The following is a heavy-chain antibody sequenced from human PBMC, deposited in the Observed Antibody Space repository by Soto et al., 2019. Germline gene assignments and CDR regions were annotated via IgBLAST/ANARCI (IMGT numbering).Heavy chain of an antibody. D-gene: IGHD3-22*01. J-gene: IGHJ4*02. CDR3: ARDLLYYYDSSGYYPFDY. CDR1: GFTFSSYW. CDR2: IKQDGSEK. V-gene: IGHV3-7*01. Sequence: PGGSLRLSCAASGFTFSSYWMSWVRQAPGKGLEWVANIKQDGSEKYYVDSVKGRFTISRDNAKNSLYLQMNSLRAEDTAVYYCARDLLYYYDSSGYYPFDYWGQGTLVTVSS.